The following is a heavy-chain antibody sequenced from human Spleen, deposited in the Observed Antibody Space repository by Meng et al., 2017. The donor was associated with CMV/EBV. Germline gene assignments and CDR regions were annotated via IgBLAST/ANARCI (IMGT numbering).Heavy chain of an antibody. CDR3: ARQEGEWELPHHWFDP. CDR2: IYPADSDV. CDR1: GYSFTSYW. Sequence: GGSLRLSCKGSGYSFTSYWIGWVRQMPGKGLELMGMIYPADSDVRYSPSFQGQVTISADKSISTANLQWSSLRASDTAMYYCARQEGEWELPHHWFDPWGQGTLVTVSS. J-gene: IGHJ5*02. D-gene: IGHD1-26*01. V-gene: IGHV5-51*01.